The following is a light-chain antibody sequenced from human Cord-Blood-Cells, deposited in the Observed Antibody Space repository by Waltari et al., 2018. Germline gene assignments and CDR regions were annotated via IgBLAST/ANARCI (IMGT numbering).Light chain of an antibody. V-gene: IGLV3-19*01. CDR1: SLRSYY. CDR2: GKN. Sequence: SSELTQDPAVSVALGQTVRITCQGDSLRSYYASWYQQKPGQAPVLVIYGKNNRPSGIPDRSTGSSSGNTASLTLTGAQAEDEADYYCNSRDSRVFGGGTKLTVL. J-gene: IGLJ2*01. CDR3: NSRDSRV.